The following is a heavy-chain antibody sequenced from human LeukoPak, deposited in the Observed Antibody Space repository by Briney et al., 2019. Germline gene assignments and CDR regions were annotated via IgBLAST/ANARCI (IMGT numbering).Heavy chain of an antibody. V-gene: IGHV3-48*03. J-gene: IGHJ4*02. CDR1: GFTFSSYE. Sequence: PTGGSLRLSCAASGFTFSSYEMNWVRQAPGKGLEWVSYISSSGSTIYYADSVKGRFTISRDNAKNSLYLQMNSLRAEDTAVYYCASGTFGELLLAPFDYWGQGTLVTVSS. CDR3: ASGTFGELLLAPFDY. D-gene: IGHD3-10*01. CDR2: ISSSGSTI.